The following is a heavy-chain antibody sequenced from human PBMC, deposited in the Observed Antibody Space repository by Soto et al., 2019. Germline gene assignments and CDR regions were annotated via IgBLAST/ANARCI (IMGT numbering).Heavy chain of an antibody. Sequence: QVQLVESGGGVVQPGRSLRLSCAASGFTFSSYAMHWVRQAPGKGLEWVAVISYDGSNTYYADSVKGRFTISRDNSKNTLYLQMHSLRAEDTAVYYCATSGYSSRKNYWGQGTLVTVSS. V-gene: IGHV3-30-3*01. CDR2: ISYDGSNT. D-gene: IGHD6-13*01. CDR3: ATSGYSSRKNY. CDR1: GFTFSSYA. J-gene: IGHJ4*02.